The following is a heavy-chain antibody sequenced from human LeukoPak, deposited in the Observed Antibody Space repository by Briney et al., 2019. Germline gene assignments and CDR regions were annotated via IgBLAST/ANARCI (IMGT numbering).Heavy chain of an antibody. CDR1: GDSISSYY. CDR2: IYTSGGT. D-gene: IGHD6-6*01. V-gene: IGHV4-4*09. CDR3: ARLTRLSTSPDRYYLDY. Sequence: SETLSLSCTVSGDSISSYYWSWIRQPPGKGREWVWYIYTSGGTNYIPSLKGRVTISIDTSKNQFSLKLSSVTAADSAVYYCARLTRLSTSPDRYYLDYWGQGTLVTVSS. J-gene: IGHJ4*02.